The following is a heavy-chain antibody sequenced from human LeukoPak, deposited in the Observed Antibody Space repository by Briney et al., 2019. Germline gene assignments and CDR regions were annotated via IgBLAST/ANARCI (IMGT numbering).Heavy chain of an antibody. CDR2: ITSDGSDT. CDR1: GFTFSSYW. Sequence: PGGSLRLSCAASGFTFSSYWMHWVRQVPGKGLVWVSRITSDGSDTIYADSVKGRFTISRDNAKNTLYLQMNSLRAEDTALYYCSRDRRTWFDPWGQGTLLSVPS. CDR3: SRDRRTWFDP. V-gene: IGHV3-74*01. J-gene: IGHJ5*02.